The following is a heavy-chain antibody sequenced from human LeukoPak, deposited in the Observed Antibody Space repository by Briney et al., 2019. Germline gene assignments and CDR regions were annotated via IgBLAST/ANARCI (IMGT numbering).Heavy chain of an antibody. CDR3: AKAWRRYCSGGSCLGAFDI. D-gene: IGHD2-15*01. Sequence: GGSLRLSCAASGFTFSSYGMHWVRQAPGKGLEGVAVISYDGSNKYYADSVKGRFTISRDNSKNTLYLQMNSLRAEDTAVYYCAKAWRRYCSGGSCLGAFDIWGQGTMVTVSS. J-gene: IGHJ3*02. CDR2: ISYDGSNK. V-gene: IGHV3-30*18. CDR1: GFTFSSYG.